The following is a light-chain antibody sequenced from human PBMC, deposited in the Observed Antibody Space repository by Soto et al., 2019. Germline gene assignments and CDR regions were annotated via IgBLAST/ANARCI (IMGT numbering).Light chain of an antibody. CDR1: SSDIGGYNY. CDR2: DVS. V-gene: IGLV2-14*01. J-gene: IGLJ2*01. Sequence: QSALTQSASVSGSPGQSITISCTGTSSDIGGYNYVSWYQQHPGKAPKVMIFDVSNRPPGVSHRFSGSKSGNTASLTISGLQAEDEADYYCSSYTSSSTVVFGGRTKLTVL. CDR3: SSYTSSSTVV.